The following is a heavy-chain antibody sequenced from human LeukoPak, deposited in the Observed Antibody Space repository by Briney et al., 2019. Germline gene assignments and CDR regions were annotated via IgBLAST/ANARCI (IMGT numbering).Heavy chain of an antibody. V-gene: IGHV1-69*04. CDR2: IIPILGIA. J-gene: IGHJ3*02. D-gene: IGHD6-6*01. CDR3: ARVGSSSPDQAFDI. Sequence: GASVKVSCKASGGTFSSYAISWVRQAPGQGLEWMGRIIPILGIANYAQKFQGRVTITADKSTCTAYMELSSLRSEDTAVYYCARVGSSSPDQAFDIWGQGTMVTVSS. CDR1: GGTFSSYA.